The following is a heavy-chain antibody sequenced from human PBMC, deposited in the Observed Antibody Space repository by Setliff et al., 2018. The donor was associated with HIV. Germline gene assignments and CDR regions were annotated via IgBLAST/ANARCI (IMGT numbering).Heavy chain of an antibody. CDR3: ARAAIPMAGLDY. V-gene: IGHV1-2*06. Sequence: ASVKVSCKASGYTFNDNYIHWVRQAPGQGLEWMGRINPKSGGTSYAQKFQDRVTMTRDTSTSTACMGLTSMRFDDTAVYYCARAAIPMAGLDYWGQGTLVTVSS. CDR1: GYTFNDNY. D-gene: IGHD6-19*01. J-gene: IGHJ4*02. CDR2: INPKSGGT.